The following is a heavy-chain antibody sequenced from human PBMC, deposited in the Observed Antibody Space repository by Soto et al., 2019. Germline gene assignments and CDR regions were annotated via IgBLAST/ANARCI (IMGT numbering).Heavy chain of an antibody. V-gene: IGHV4-30-2*01. Sequence: QLQLQESGSGLVKPSQTLSLTCAVSGGSISSGGYSWSWIRQPPGKGLEWLGYIYHSGSTSYHPSLQRRGTLSVERSKNQVSLKVSSVTAAGTAVDYWARGYDSSGYYYVGAFDIWGQGTMVTVSS. CDR1: GGSISSGGYS. CDR3: ARGYDSSGYYYVGAFDI. J-gene: IGHJ3*02. CDR2: IYHSGST. D-gene: IGHD3-22*01.